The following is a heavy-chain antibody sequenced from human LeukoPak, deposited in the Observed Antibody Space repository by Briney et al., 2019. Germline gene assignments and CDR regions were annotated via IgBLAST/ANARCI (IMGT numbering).Heavy chain of an antibody. V-gene: IGHV1-2*02. D-gene: IGHD1-26*01. CDR3: AREIVGALSYYFDY. Sequence: GASVKVSCKASGYTFTGYYMHWVRQAPGQGLEWMGWINPNSGGTNYAQKFQGRVAMTRDTSTSTAYMELRSLRSDDTAVYYCAREIVGALSYYFDYWGQGTLVTVSS. CDR1: GYTFTGYY. CDR2: INPNSGGT. J-gene: IGHJ4*02.